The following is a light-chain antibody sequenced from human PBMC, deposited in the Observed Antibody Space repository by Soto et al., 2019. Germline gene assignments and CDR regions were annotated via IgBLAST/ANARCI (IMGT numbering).Light chain of an antibody. Sequence: IQMTQSPSSLSAIAGDRVTIACRASQDIGNDLGWYQQMPGKAPKVLIYDASNLETGVPPRFSGTGSGTDFTFTISSLQPEDIATYYCQQYDNLPFTFGPGTTVDFK. CDR3: QQYDNLPFT. CDR2: DAS. CDR1: QDIGND. J-gene: IGKJ3*01. V-gene: IGKV1-33*01.